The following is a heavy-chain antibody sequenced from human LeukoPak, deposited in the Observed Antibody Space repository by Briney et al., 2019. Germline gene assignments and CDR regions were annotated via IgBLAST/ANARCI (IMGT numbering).Heavy chain of an antibody. CDR1: GGTFSSYA. CDR3: ARVHYGGNALAYYYYMDV. Sequence: SVKVSCKASGGTFSSYAISWVRQAPGQGLEWMGGIIPIFGTANYAQKFQGRVTITADESTSTAYMELSSLRSEDTAVYYCARVHYGGNALAYYYYMDVWGKGTTVTVSS. D-gene: IGHD4-23*01. CDR2: IIPIFGTA. V-gene: IGHV1-69*13. J-gene: IGHJ6*03.